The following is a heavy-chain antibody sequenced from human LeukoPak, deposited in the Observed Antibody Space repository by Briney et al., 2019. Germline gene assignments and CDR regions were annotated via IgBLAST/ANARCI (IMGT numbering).Heavy chain of an antibody. V-gene: IGHV3-72*01. CDR2: TRNKARSYTT. J-gene: IGHJ4*02. CDR3: ARGGVYCSSVSCSVDY. Sequence: GGSLRLSCAGSGFPFSDHYMDWVRQAPGKGLEWVGRTRNKARSYTTDYAASVKGRFTISRDDSKSIAYLQMNSLKTEDTAVYYCARGGVYCSSVSCSVDYWGQGILVTVSS. CDR1: GFPFSDHY. D-gene: IGHD2-2*01.